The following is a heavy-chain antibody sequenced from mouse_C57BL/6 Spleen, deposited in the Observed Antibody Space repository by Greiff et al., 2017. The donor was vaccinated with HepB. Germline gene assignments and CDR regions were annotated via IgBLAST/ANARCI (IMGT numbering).Heavy chain of an antibody. J-gene: IGHJ1*03. CDR3: AREAGGYFDV. V-gene: IGHV7-1*01. CDR2: SRNKANDYTT. Sequence: EVMLVESGGGLVQSGRSLRLSCATSGFTFSDFYMEWVRQAPGKGLEWIAASRNKANDYTTEYSASVKGRFIVSRDTSKSILYLQMNALRAEDTAIYYCAREAGGYFDVWGTGTTVTVSS. CDR1: GFTFSDFY.